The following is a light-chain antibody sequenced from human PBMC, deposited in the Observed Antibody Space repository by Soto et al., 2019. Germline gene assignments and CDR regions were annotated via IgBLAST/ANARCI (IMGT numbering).Light chain of an antibody. CDR3: QQYNSWPPIT. J-gene: IGKJ5*01. V-gene: IGKV3-15*01. CDR1: ESVSSN. CDR2: GAS. Sequence: EVVMTQSPATLSVSPGERATLSCRASESVSSNLAWYQQRPGQAPRLVIYGASTRATGIPARFSGGGSGTEFTLTLSSLQSEAFEVYYCQQYNSWPPITFGQGTRLEIK.